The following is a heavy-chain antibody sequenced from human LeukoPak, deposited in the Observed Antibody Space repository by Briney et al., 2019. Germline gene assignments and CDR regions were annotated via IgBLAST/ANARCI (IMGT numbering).Heavy chain of an antibody. J-gene: IGHJ3*02. D-gene: IGHD2-8*01. Sequence: GASVKVSCKASGGTFSSYTISWVRQAPGQGLEWMGRIIPILGIANYAQKFQGRVTITADKSTSTAYMELSSLGSEDTAVYYCATGGCTNGVCFDAFDIWGQGTMVTVSS. CDR1: GGTFSSYT. CDR3: ATGGCTNGVCFDAFDI. V-gene: IGHV1-69*02. CDR2: IIPILGIA.